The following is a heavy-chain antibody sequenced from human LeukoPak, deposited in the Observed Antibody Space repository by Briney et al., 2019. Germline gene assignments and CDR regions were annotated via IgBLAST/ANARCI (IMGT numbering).Heavy chain of an antibody. V-gene: IGHV4-4*07. CDR3: ARDPPSFGGRFDP. D-gene: IGHD3-10*01. Sequence: PSETLSLTCTVSGGSISRYCWSWIRQPAGKGLEWIGRIYSSGSTNYNPSLKSRVTMSVDTSKNQFSLKLSSVTAADTAVYYCARDPPSFGGRFDPWGQGTLVAVSS. CDR2: IYSSGST. J-gene: IGHJ5*02. CDR1: GGSISRYC.